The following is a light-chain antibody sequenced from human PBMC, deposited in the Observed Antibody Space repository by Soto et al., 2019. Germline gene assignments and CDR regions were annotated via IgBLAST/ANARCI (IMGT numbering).Light chain of an antibody. CDR3: SSYTTSNTRQIV. Sequence: ALTQPASVSGSPGQSITISCTGTSSDVGGYNYVSWYQQHPGKAPKFIIYDVSNRPSGVSNRFSGSKSGNTASLTISGLQAEDEADYYCSSYTTSNTRQIVFGTGTKVTVL. J-gene: IGLJ1*01. CDR2: DVS. V-gene: IGLV2-14*01. CDR1: SSDVGGYNY.